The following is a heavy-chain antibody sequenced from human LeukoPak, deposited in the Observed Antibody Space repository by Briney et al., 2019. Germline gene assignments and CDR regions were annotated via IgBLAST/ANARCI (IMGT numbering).Heavy chain of an antibody. CDR2: IKSKTEGGTT. CDR1: GFTFSSSA. Sequence: PGGSLRLSCAASGFTFSSSAMSWVRQAPGKGLEWVGRIKSKTEGGTTDYAAPVKGRFTISRDDSKNMLYLQMNSLKTEDTAVYYCNTGVYWGQGTLVTVSS. V-gene: IGHV3-15*01. J-gene: IGHJ4*02. CDR3: NTGVY.